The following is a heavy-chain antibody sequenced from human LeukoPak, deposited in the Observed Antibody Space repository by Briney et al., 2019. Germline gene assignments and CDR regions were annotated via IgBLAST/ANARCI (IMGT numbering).Heavy chain of an antibody. CDR3: ARDALISSSGYYYGDYWYFDL. CDR2: ISSSSSTI. V-gene: IGHV3-48*01. CDR1: GFTFSSYS. Sequence: GGSLRLSCAASGFTFSSYSMNWVRQAPGKGLEWVSYISSSSSTIYYADSVKGRFTISRDNAKNSLYLQMNSLRAEDTAVYYCARDALISSSGYYYGDYWYFDLWGRGTLVTVSS. J-gene: IGHJ2*01. D-gene: IGHD3-22*01.